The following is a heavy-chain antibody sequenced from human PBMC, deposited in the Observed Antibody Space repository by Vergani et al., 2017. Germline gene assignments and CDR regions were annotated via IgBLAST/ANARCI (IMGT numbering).Heavy chain of an antibody. D-gene: IGHD6-13*01. CDR1: GGSINNYY. V-gene: IGHV4-4*07. J-gene: IGHJ5*02. CDR3: ARGHIAARGGSWFDP. CDR2: IYTRGNT. Sequence: QVQLQESGPGLVKPSETLSLTCTVSGGSINNYYWSWIRQPAGKGLEWIGRIYTRGNTDYNLSLKSRVTMSVHTSKNQFSLKLISVTAADTAVYYCARGHIAARGGSWFDPWGQGTLVTVSS.